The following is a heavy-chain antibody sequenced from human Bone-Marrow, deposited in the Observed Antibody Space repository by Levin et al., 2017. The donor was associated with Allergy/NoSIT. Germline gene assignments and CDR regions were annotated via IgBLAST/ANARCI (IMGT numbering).Heavy chain of an antibody. V-gene: IGHV1-18*01. Sequence: ASVKVSCKTSGFTFTNYAINWVRQAPGQGLDWMGWISTYNGDTRFGHKFQGRVTLTTDTSTTTAYMELRNLKYDDTAIYYCARDWDYGARGSFDYWGQGALVTVSS. CDR1: GFTFTNYA. CDR2: ISTYNGDT. D-gene: IGHD4-17*01. CDR3: ARDWDYGARGSFDY. J-gene: IGHJ4*02.